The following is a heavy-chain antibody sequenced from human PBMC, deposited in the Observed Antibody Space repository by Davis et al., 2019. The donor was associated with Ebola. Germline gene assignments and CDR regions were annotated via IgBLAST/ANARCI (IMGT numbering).Heavy chain of an antibody. J-gene: IGHJ4*02. CDR1: GYSISSGYY. Sequence: PSETLSLTCTVSGYSISSGYYWGWIRQPPGKGLEWIGSIYHSGSTYYNPSLKSRVTISVDTSKNQFSLKLSSVTAADTAVYYCASQDPGGYYFDYWGQGTLVTVSS. CDR2: IYHSGST. CDR3: ASQDPGGYYFDY. V-gene: IGHV4-38-2*02. D-gene: IGHD3-10*01.